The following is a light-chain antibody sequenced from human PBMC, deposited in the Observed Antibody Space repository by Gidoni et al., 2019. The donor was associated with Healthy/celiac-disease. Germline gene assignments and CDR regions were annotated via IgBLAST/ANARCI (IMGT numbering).Light chain of an antibody. Sequence: DIVMTQSPDSLAVFLGERATLNCQSSQSVLYSPNNKNYLAWYQHKPGQPPKLLIYWASTRESGVPDRFSGSGSGTDFTLTISSLQAEDVAVYYCQQYYSTPPVTFGGGTKVEIK. J-gene: IGKJ4*01. V-gene: IGKV4-1*01. CDR2: WAS. CDR3: QQYYSTPPVT. CDR1: QSVLYSPNNKNY.